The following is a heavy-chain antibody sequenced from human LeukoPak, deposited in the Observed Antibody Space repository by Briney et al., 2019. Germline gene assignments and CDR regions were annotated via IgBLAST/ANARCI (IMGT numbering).Heavy chain of an antibody. J-gene: IGHJ4*02. V-gene: IGHV4-38-2*02. CDR1: GYSISSGYY. CDR3: ARVPTGSGPYGDFC. D-gene: IGHD4-17*01. CDR2: IYHGGST. Sequence: PSETLSLTCTVSGYSISSGYYWGWIRQPPWKGLEWIGSIYHGGSTYYNPSLKSRVTISVDTSKNQFSLKLSSVTAADTAVYYCARVPTGSGPYGDFCWGQGTLVTVSS.